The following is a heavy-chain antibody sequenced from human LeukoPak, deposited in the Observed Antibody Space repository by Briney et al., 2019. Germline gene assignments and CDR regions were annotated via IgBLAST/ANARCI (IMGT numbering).Heavy chain of an antibody. CDR3: ASAGGYCSSTSCQNWFDP. J-gene: IGHJ5*02. V-gene: IGHV4-61*02. Sequence: SETLSLTCTVSGGSISSGSYYWRWIRQPAGKGLEWIGRIYTSGSTNYNPSLKSRVTISVDTSKNQFSLKLSSVTAADTAVYYCASAGGYCSSTSCQNWFDPWGQGTLVTASS. CDR1: GGSISSGSYY. D-gene: IGHD2-2*01. CDR2: IYTSGST.